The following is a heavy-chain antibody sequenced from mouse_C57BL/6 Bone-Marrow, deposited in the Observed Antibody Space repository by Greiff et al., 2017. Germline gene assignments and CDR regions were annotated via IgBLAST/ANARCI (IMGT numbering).Heavy chain of an antibody. CDR2: IDPSDSYT. CDR1: GYTFTSYW. Sequence: QVQLQQPGAELVMPGASVKLSCKASGYTFTSYWMHWVKQRPGQGLEWIGEIDPSDSYTNYNQKFKGKSTLTVDKSSSTAYMQLSSLTSEDSAVYCCARLRPLYARDDWGQGTSVTVSS. V-gene: IGHV1-69*01. J-gene: IGHJ4*01. CDR3: ARLRPLYARDD. D-gene: IGHD2-12*01.